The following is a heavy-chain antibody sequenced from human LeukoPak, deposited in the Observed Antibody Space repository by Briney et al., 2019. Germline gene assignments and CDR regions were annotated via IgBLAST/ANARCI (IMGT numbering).Heavy chain of an antibody. CDR3: AREENLFTIFGVVIGGFDY. CDR2: ICYSGST. V-gene: IGHV4-39*07. D-gene: IGHD3-3*01. J-gene: IGHJ4*02. CDR1: SGSISSSSYY. Sequence: SETLSLTCTVSSGSISSSSYYWGWIRQPPGKGLEWIGSICYSGSTYYNPSLKSRVTISVDTPKNQFSLKLSSVTAADTAVYYCAREENLFTIFGVVIGGFDYWGQGTLVTVSS.